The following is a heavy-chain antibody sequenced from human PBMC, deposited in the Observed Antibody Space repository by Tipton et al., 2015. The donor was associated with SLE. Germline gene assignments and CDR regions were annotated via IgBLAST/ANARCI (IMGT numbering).Heavy chain of an antibody. CDR1: GGSMSSHY. V-gene: IGHV4-59*11. J-gene: IGHJ4*02. CDR3: ARVTSGDLFDF. Sequence: GLVKPSETLSLSCSVSGGSMSSHYWSWVRQAPRKGLEWIAYITHFGTTNSNPSLESRVTLSIDTSKNHFSLRLTSVTPADTAVYFCARVTSGDLFDFWGQGALVTVAS. D-gene: IGHD3-10*01. CDR2: ITHFGTT.